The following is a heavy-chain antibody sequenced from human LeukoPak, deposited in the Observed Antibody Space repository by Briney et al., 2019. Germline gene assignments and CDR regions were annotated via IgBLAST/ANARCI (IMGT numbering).Heavy chain of an antibody. Sequence: SVKVSCKASGGTFSSYAISWVRQAPGQGLEWMGGIIPIFGTANYAQKFQGRVTITTDESTSTVYMELSSLRSEDTAVYYCARGGYGPYYYYYYMDVWGKGTTVTVSS. CDR2: IIPIFGTA. J-gene: IGHJ6*03. D-gene: IGHD3-16*01. CDR3: ARGGYGPYYYYYYMDV. V-gene: IGHV1-69*05. CDR1: GGTFSSYA.